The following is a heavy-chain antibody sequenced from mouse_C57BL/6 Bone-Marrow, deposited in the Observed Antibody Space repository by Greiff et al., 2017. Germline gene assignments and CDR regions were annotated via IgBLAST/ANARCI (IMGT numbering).Heavy chain of an antibody. CDR3: ARGDGSSYYFDY. D-gene: IGHD1-1*01. CDR1: GYTFTDYN. CDR2: INPNNGGT. Sequence: EVHLVESGPELVKPGASVKIPCKASGYTFTDYNMDWVKQSHGKSLEWIGDINPNNGGTIYNQKFKGKATLTVDKSSSTAYMELRSLTSEDTAVYYCARGDGSSYYFDYWGQGTTLTVSS. V-gene: IGHV1-18*01. J-gene: IGHJ2*01.